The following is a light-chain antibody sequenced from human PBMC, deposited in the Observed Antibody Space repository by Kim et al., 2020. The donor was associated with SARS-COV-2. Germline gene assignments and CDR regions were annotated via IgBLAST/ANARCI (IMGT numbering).Light chain of an antibody. J-gene: IGLJ2*01. CDR3: QAWDSSNVV. Sequence: SYELTQPPSVSVSPGQTASITCSGDKLGDKYACCYQQKPGQSPVLVIYQDSKRPSGIPERFSGSNSGNTATLTISGTQAMDEADYYCQAWDSSNVVFGGGTQLTVL. CDR2: QDS. CDR1: KLGDKY. V-gene: IGLV3-1*01.